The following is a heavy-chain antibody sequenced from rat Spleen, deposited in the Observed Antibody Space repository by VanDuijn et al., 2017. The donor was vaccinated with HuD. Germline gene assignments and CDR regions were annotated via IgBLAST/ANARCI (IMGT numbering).Heavy chain of an antibody. D-gene: IGHD5-1*01. Sequence: EVQLVESGGGLVQPGSSLKVSCVASGFTFSSYVMHWFRQAPENGIEWLAYINTDSSDTHYAETVKGRFTISRDNAKNTVDMQLSSLGSGDTAMYFCARERNWERYFDYWGQGVMVTVSS. CDR1: GFTFSSYV. J-gene: IGHJ2*01. CDR3: ARERNWERYFDY. V-gene: IGHV5-43*01. CDR2: INTDSSDT.